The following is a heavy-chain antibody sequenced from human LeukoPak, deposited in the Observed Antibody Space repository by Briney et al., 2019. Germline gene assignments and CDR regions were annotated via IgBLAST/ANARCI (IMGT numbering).Heavy chain of an antibody. V-gene: IGHV4-38-2*02. CDR2: IYHSGST. D-gene: IGHD5-18*01. CDR3: TRDLLRGYNYGPAPWWYFDL. Sequence: SETLSLTCAVSGFSISSAYYWGWIRQPPGKGLEWIGSIYHSGSTYHNPSLKSRVTISLDTSKSHFSLKLTSVTAADTAVYYCTRDLLRGYNYGPAPWWYFDLWGRGTLVTVSS. CDR1: GFSISSAYY. J-gene: IGHJ2*01.